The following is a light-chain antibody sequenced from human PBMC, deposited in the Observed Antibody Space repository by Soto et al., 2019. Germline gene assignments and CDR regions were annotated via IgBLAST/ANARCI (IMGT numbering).Light chain of an antibody. V-gene: IGKV2-28*01. CDR2: LGS. J-gene: IGKJ1*01. CDR3: MQALQTPWT. CDR1: QSLLHSNGYNY. Sequence: DIVMTQSPLSLPVTPGEPASISCRSSQSLLHSNGYNYFDWYLQKPGQSPQLLIYLGSNRASGVPDRFSGSGSSTDFTLKISRVEAEDVGVYYCMQALQTPWTFGQGTKVEIK.